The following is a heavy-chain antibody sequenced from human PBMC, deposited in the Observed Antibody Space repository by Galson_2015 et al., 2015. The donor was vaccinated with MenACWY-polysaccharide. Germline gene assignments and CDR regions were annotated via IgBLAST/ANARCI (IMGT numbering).Heavy chain of an antibody. CDR3: VRAESSGNTCFFAS. V-gene: IGHV1-69*11. D-gene: IGHD6-19*01. J-gene: IGHJ5*01. CDR2: IIPIMGSP. Sequence: SVKVSCKASGGAFNTHGLSWLRQAPGQGFEFVGRIIPIMGSPNYAQRFQGRLTITADGSTRTAYMELRSLRFEDTAMYYCVRAESSGNTCFFASRGQGTLLTVSS. CDR1: GGAFNTHG.